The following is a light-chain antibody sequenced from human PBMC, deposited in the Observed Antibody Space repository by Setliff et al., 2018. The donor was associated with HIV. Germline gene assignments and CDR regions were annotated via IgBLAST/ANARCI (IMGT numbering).Light chain of an antibody. J-gene: IGLJ2*01. CDR2: DVT. Sequence: SVLTQPASVSGPPGQSISISCTGTSDDFADYNFVSWYQQHPGKAPKLMIYDVTKRPSGVSDRFSGTKSVDTASLTVSGLQAEDEAHYYCSSYTTSSTFGYVVFGGGTKVTVL. CDR1: SDDFADYNF. CDR3: SSYTTSSTFGYVV. V-gene: IGLV2-14*01.